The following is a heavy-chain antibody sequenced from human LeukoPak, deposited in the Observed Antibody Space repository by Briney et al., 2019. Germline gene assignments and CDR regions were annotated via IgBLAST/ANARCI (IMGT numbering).Heavy chain of an antibody. CDR1: GGSISSSSYY. J-gene: IGHJ4*02. D-gene: IGHD2-15*01. Sequence: SETLSLTRTVSGGSISSSSYYWGWIRQPPGKGLEWIGSIYYSGSTYYNPSLKSRVTISVDTSKNQFSLKLSSVTAADTAVYYCARRITCSGGSCYHEGFDYWGQGTLVTVSS. CDR3: ARRITCSGGSCYHEGFDY. V-gene: IGHV4-39*01. CDR2: IYYSGST.